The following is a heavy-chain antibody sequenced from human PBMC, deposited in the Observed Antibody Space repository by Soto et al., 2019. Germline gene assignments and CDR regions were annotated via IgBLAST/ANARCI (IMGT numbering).Heavy chain of an antibody. V-gene: IGHV3-11*06. D-gene: IGHD6-13*01. CDR1: GVTFSDYY. CDR3: ARGVVEAAAGTIFYYYYYGMDA. J-gene: IGHJ6*02. Sequence: PGGSLRLSCAASGVTFSDYYMGWIRQAPGKGLEWVSYISSSSSYTNYADSVKGRFTISRDNAKNSLYLQMNSLRAEDTAVYYCARGVVEAAAGTIFYYYYYGMDAWGQGTTVTVSS. CDR2: ISSSSSYT.